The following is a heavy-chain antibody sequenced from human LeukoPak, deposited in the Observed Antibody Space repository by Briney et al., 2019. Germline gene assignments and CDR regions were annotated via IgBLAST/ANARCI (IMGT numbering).Heavy chain of an antibody. CDR1: GGSISSYY. D-gene: IGHD2-2*01. CDR3: ARSSSLRSWYYMDV. J-gene: IGHJ6*03. V-gene: IGHV4-59*01. Sequence: KPSETLSLTCTVSGGSISSYYWSWIRQPPGKGLEWIGYIYYSGSTNYNPSLKSRVTISVDTSKNQFSLKLSSVTAADTAVNYCARSSSLRSWYYMDVWGKGTTVTVSS. CDR2: IYYSGST.